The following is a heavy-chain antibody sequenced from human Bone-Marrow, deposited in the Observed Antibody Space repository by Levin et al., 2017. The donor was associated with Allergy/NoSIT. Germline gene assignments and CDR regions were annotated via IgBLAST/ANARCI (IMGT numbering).Heavy chain of an antibody. V-gene: IGHV1-18*01. D-gene: IGHD5-12*01. CDR1: GYIFDRYA. CDR2: ITTHNNVA. CDR3: ARVWGGYVLDY. J-gene: IGHJ4*02. Sequence: VASVKVSCKTSGYIFDRYALNWVRQAPGQGPEWMAWITTHNNVAYYGQNFQGRVTMTADTSTSTAYMELRSLRPDDTAVYYCARVWGGYVLDYWGQGTLVTVSS.